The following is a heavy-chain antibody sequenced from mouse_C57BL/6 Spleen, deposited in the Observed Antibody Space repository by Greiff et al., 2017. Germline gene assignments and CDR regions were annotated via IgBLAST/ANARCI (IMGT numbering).Heavy chain of an antibody. V-gene: IGHV5-16*01. D-gene: IGHD2-2*01. CDR3: AIYGYDVGFAY. J-gene: IGHJ3*01. CDR2: INYDGSST. CDR1: GFTFSDYY. Sequence: EVMLVASEGGLVQPGSSMKLSCTASGFTFSDYYMAWVRQVPEKGLEWVANINYDGSSTYYLDSLKSRFIISRDNAKNILYLQMSSLKSEDTATYYCAIYGYDVGFAYWGQGTLVTVSA.